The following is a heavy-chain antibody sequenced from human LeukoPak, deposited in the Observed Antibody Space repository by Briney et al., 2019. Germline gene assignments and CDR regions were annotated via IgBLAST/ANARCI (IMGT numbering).Heavy chain of an antibody. J-gene: IGHJ6*03. CDR3: ARDSSFRRHYYYYYMDV. D-gene: IGHD6-6*01. V-gene: IGHV3-11*04. CDR1: GFTFSDYY. Sequence: GGSLRLSCAASGFTFSDYYMSWIRQAPGKGLEWVSYISSSGNTMFYADSGKGRFTISRDNAKNSLYLQMNSLRAEDTAVYYCARDSSFRRHYYYYYMDVWGKGTTVTVSS. CDR2: ISSSGNTM.